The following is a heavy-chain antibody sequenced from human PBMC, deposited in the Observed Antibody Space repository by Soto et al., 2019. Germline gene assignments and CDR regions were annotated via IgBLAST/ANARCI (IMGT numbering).Heavy chain of an antibody. D-gene: IGHD3-3*01. CDR2: IYYSGST. CDR1: GGSVSSGSYY. CDR3: ARGVNVLRFLEWPKWFDP. J-gene: IGHJ5*02. V-gene: IGHV4-61*01. Sequence: SETLSLTCTVSGGSVSSGSYYWSWIRQPPGKGLEWIGYIYYSGSTNYNPSLKSRVTISVDTSKNQFSLKLSSVTAADTAVYYCARGVNVLRFLEWPKWFDPWGQGTLITVSS.